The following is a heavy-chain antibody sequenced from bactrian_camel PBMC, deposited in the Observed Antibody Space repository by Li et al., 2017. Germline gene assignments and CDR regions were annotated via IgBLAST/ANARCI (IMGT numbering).Heavy chain of an antibody. CDR2: IDNDGRTR. V-gene: IGHV3S31*01. J-gene: IGHJ6*01. CDR1: GATGSTYT. CDR3: AARGPYCYTKLSVRDFTY. D-gene: IGHD2*01. Sequence: VQLVESGGGSVQTGESLRLSCAASGATGSTYTMSWFRQAPGKEREGIQAIDNDGRTRYGKVDSVKGRFTISQDNAKNTVYLQMNSLKPEDTAMYYCAARGPYCYTKLSVRDFTYWGQGTQVTVS.